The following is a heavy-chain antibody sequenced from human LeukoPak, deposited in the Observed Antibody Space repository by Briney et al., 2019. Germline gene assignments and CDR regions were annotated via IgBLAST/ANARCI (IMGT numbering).Heavy chain of an antibody. Sequence: SETLSLTCTVSGYSISSGYYWGWIRQPPGKGLEWIGSIYHSGSTYYNPSLKSRVTISVDTSKNQFSLKLSSVTAADTAVYYCARDGQGELLHYYFDYWGQGTLVTVSS. D-gene: IGHD1-26*01. J-gene: IGHJ4*02. CDR2: IYHSGST. CDR3: ARDGQGELLHYYFDY. CDR1: GYSISSGYY. V-gene: IGHV4-38-2*02.